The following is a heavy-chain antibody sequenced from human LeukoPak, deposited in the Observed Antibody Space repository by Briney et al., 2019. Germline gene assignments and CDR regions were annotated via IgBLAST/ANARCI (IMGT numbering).Heavy chain of an antibody. J-gene: IGHJ4*02. CDR3: AKDARRSSGWYFFDH. V-gene: IGHV3-53*01. CDR1: GFIASSNY. CDR2: IYSGGST. Sequence: GGSLRLSCTASGFIASSNYMSWVRQAPGKGLEWVSLIYSGGSTYYADSVMGRSTISRDKSNNTLYLQMNSLRAEDTAVYYCAKDARRSSGWYFFDHWGQGILVTVSS. D-gene: IGHD6-19*01.